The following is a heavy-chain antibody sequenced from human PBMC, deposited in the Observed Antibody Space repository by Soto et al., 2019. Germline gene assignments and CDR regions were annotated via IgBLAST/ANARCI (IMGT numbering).Heavy chain of an antibody. Sequence: SETLSVTCTVSGGFISSSSYYWVWIRQPPGKGLEWIGNVYYGGSTYYNPSLKSRVTISVETSKSQFSLKLSSVTAADTAVYYCAGGDYYHSSGYYFYYYTMDVWGQGTTVTVSS. CDR3: AGGDYYHSSGYYFYYYTMDV. J-gene: IGHJ6*02. CDR1: GGFISSSSYY. V-gene: IGHV4-39*01. CDR2: VYYGGST. D-gene: IGHD3-22*01.